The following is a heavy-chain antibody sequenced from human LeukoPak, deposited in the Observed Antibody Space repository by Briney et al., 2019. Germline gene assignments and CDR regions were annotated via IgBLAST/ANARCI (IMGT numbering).Heavy chain of an antibody. V-gene: IGHV4-4*07. J-gene: IGHJ4*02. D-gene: IGHD5-18*01. CDR3: ERDRDTAMVPFYY. Sequence: SETPSLTCTVSGGSISSYYWSWIRQPAGKGLGSIGRIYTSGSTNYNPSLKSRVTMSVDTSKNQFSLKLSSVTAADTAVYYCERDRDTAMVPFYYWGQGTLVTVSS. CDR2: IYTSGST. CDR1: GGSISSYY.